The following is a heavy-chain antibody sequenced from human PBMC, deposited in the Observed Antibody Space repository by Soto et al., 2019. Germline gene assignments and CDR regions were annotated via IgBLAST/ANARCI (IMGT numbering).Heavy chain of an antibody. CDR2: ISASGENT. J-gene: IGHJ4*02. CDR1: GFTFSGYA. V-gene: IGHV3-23*01. CDR3: GNSPGSMSAPDARGY. D-gene: IGHD6-6*01. Sequence: EAQVLESGGGLAQPGGSLRLSCATSGFTFSGYAMSWVRQTPGKGLEWVSGISASGENTYYADSVKGRFIISRDNSKNTLFLHMNRRRAEETAVSFCGNSPGSMSAPDARGYWGRGTLFIFSS.